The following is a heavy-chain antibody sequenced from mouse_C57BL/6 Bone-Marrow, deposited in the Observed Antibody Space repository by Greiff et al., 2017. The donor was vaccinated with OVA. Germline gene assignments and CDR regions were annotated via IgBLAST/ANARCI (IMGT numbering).Heavy chain of an antibody. CDR2: IYPRSGNT. J-gene: IGHJ2*01. V-gene: IGHV1-81*01. CDR1: GYTFTSYG. CDR3: ARKGGRYYFDY. Sequence: QVQLQQSGAELVRPGASVKLSCKASGYTFTSYGISWVKQRTGQGLEWIGEIYPRSGNTYYNEKFKGKATLTADKSSSTAYMELRSLTSEDSAVYFCARKGGRYYFDYWGQGTTLTVSS.